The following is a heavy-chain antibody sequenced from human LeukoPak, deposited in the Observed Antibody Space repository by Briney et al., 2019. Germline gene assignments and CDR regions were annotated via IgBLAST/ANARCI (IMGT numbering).Heavy chain of an antibody. V-gene: IGHV4-59*11. CDR3: ATIKRGNIFGYFDF. J-gene: IGHJ4*02. Sequence: SETLSLTCAVSGASMNTHYWSWIRQPPGKGLEWIGYMLDTVTTKDNPSLKSRFTLSADTFKNQFSLRLTSVTAADTAVYYCATIKRGNIFGYFDFWGQGIPVTVSS. CDR2: MLDTVTT. CDR1: GASMNTHY. D-gene: IGHD5-18*01.